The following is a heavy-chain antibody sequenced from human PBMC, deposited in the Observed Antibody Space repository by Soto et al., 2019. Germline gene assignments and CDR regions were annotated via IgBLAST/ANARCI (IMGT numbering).Heavy chain of an antibody. CDR2: IIPIFGTA. Sequence: QVQLVQSGAEVKKPGSSVKVSCKASGGTFSSYAISWVRQAPGQGLEWMGGIIPIFGTANYAQKFQGRVTITADEYTSTAYMELSSLRSEDTAVYYCARWDNYAVATIDRATGFDYWGQGTLVTVSS. J-gene: IGHJ4*02. D-gene: IGHD5-12*01. CDR1: GGTFSSYA. CDR3: ARWDNYAVATIDRATGFDY. V-gene: IGHV1-69*01.